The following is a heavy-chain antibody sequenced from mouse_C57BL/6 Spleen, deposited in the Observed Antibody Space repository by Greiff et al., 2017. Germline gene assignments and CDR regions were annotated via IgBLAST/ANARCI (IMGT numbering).Heavy chain of an antibody. V-gene: IGHV1-15*01. CDR1: GYTFTDYE. J-gene: IGHJ1*03. D-gene: IGHD1-1*01. Sequence: QVQLQQSGAELVRPGASVTLSCKASGYTFTDYEMHWVKQTPVHGLEWIGAIDPETGGTAYNQKFKGKAILTADKSSSTAYMELRSLTSEDSAVYYCTRCPIYYYGSSYPLDVWGTGTTVTVSS. CDR2: IDPETGGT. CDR3: TRCPIYYYGSSYPLDV.